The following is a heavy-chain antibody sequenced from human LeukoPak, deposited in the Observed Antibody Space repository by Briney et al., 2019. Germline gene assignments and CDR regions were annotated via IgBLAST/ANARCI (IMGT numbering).Heavy chain of an antibody. CDR2: IYYSGST. Sequence: SETLSLTCTVSGGSISSSSYYWGWIRQPPGKGLEWIGSIYYSGSTYYNPSLKSRVTISVDTSKNQFSLKLSSVTAADTAVCYCASKDIVVVNAFDYWGQGTLVTVSS. CDR3: ASKDIVVVNAFDY. V-gene: IGHV4-39*07. CDR1: GGSISSSSYY. J-gene: IGHJ4*02. D-gene: IGHD2-15*01.